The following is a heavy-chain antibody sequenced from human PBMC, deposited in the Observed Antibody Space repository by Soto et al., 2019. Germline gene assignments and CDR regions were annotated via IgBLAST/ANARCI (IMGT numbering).Heavy chain of an antibody. CDR2: IRRKANSYTT. CDR1: GLIFSDYH. J-gene: IGHJ6*02. CDR3: AMLGGWSGGSRGMDV. Sequence: EVQLVESGGGLVQPGGSLRLSCAASGLIFSDYHMDWVRQAPGKGLEWVGRIRRKANSYTTEYAASVKGRFTISRDDSKNSRYLQMNSLKSEDTAVYYGAMLGGWSGGSRGMDVWGQGTTVTVSS. D-gene: IGHD6-19*01. V-gene: IGHV3-72*01.